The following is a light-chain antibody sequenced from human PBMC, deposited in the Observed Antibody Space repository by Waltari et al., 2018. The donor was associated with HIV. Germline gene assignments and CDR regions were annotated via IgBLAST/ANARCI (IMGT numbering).Light chain of an antibody. V-gene: IGLV1-40*01. CDR3: QSYDSRLRAWV. J-gene: IGLJ3*02. Sequence: QSVLTQPPSVSGAPGQRVTISCTGSSSNTGAGYDVHWYQQLPGTAPKLLIYGNNNRPSGVPDRFSGSKSGTSVSLAITGLQAEDEADYFCQSYDSRLRAWVFGGGTKLTVL. CDR2: GNN. CDR1: SSNTGAGYD.